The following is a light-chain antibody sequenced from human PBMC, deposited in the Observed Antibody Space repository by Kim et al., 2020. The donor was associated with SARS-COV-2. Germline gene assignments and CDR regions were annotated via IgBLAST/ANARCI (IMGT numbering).Light chain of an antibody. CDR2: KAS. J-gene: IGKJ1*01. V-gene: IGKV1-5*03. CDR3: QQYNSPPRT. Sequence: ASVGDRVTITCRASQSVRSWLAWFQQKPGKAPKLLIYKASTLESGVPSRFSGSGFGTEFTLTIISLQPDDFATYYCQQYNSPPRTFGQGTKVDIK. CDR1: QSVRSW.